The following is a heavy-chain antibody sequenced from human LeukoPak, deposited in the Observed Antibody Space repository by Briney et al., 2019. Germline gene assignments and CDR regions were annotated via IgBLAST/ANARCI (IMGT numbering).Heavy chain of an antibody. V-gene: IGHV3-48*03. CDR3: ARDQDDFWSGYSFDY. J-gene: IGHJ4*02. D-gene: IGHD3-3*01. Sequence: PGGSLRLSCAASGFTFSSYEMNWVRQAPGKGREGGSYISSSGSTIYYADSVKGRFTISRDNAKNSLYLQMNSLRAEDTAVYYCARDQDDFWSGYSFDYWGQGTLVTVSS. CDR2: ISSSGSTI. CDR1: GFTFSSYE.